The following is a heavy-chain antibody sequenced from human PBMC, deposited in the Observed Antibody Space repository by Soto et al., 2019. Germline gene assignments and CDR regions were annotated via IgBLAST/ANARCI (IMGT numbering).Heavy chain of an antibody. D-gene: IGHD3-22*01. V-gene: IGHV4-59*08. Sequence: QVQLQESGPGLVKPSETLSLTCTVSGGSISSYYWSWIRQPPGKGLEWIGYIYYSGSTNYNPSLKSRVTISVDTSKNQFSLKLSSVTAADTAVYYCAGYNRHSSGYTVWYFDYWGQGTLVTVSS. J-gene: IGHJ4*02. CDR1: GGSISSYY. CDR3: AGYNRHSSGYTVWYFDY. CDR2: IYYSGST.